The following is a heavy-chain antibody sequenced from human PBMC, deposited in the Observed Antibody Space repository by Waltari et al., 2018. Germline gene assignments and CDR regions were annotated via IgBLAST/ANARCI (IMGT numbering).Heavy chain of an antibody. CDR2: RNPNNNYP. D-gene: IGHD1-26*01. V-gene: IGHV1-2*06. CDR3: VTQRPWEDY. J-gene: IGHJ4*02. CDR1: GYTFTDSY. Sequence: QVQLVQSGAEVRKPGASVKVSCKTSGYTFTDSYIHWVRQAPGQGLEWMGRRNPNNNYPMYEQKCQGRVTMTRDTSLTTAYMELSSLTSDDTALYYCVTQRPWEDYWGQGTRVTVSP.